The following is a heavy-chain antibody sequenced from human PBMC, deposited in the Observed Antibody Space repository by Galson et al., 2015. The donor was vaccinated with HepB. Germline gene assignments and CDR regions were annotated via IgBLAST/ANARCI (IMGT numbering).Heavy chain of an antibody. D-gene: IGHD6-13*01. V-gene: IGHV3-66*01. CDR2: IYSGGST. CDR3: ARSTSAAGTVGGAYYFDY. J-gene: IGHJ4*02. Sequence: SLRLSCAASGFTVSSNYMSWVRQAPGKGLEWVSVIYSGGSTYYADSVKGRFTISRDNSKNTLYLQMNSLRAEDTAVYYCARSTSAAGTVGGAYYFDYWGQGTLVTVSS. CDR1: GFTVSSNY.